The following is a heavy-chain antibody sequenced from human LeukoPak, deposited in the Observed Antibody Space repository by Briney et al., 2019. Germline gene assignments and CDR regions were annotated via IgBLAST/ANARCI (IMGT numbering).Heavy chain of an antibody. CDR2: ISGSGGST. Sequence: GGSLRLSCAASGFTFSSYAMSWVRQAPGKGLEWVSAISGSGGSTYYADSVKGRFTISRDNSKNTLYLQMHSLRAEDTAVYYCATEMRYYDSSGYSQYYFDYWGQGTLVTVSS. CDR3: ATEMRYYDSSGYSQYYFDY. CDR1: GFTFSSYA. J-gene: IGHJ4*02. D-gene: IGHD3-22*01. V-gene: IGHV3-23*01.